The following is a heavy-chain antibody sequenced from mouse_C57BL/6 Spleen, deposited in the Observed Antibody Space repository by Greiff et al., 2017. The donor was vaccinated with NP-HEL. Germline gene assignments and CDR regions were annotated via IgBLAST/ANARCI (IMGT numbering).Heavy chain of an antibody. Sequence: EVQRVESEGGLVQPGRSMKLSCTASGFTFSDYYMAWVRQVPEKGLEWVANINYDGSSTYYLDSLKSRFIISRDNAKNILYLQMSSLKSEDTATYYCARGEAYYSHYYAMDYWGQGTSVTVSS. CDR1: GFTFSDYY. J-gene: IGHJ4*01. D-gene: IGHD2-12*01. CDR3: ARGEAYYSHYYAMDY. V-gene: IGHV5-16*01. CDR2: INYDGSST.